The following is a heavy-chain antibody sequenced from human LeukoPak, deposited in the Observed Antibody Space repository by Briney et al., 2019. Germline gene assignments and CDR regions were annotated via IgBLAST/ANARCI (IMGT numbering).Heavy chain of an antibody. CDR1: GYTFTSYY. J-gene: IGHJ4*02. CDR2: ITRSGGST. V-gene: IGHV1-46*01. D-gene: IGHD3-16*01. Sequence: ASVKVSCKASGYTFTSYYVHWVRHAPGQGHGWRGIITRSGGSTTYAQKFQGRVTMTRDTSTSTVNMELRSLRSEDTAVYYCARVGGEGYFDYWGQGTLVTVSS. CDR3: ARVGGEGYFDY.